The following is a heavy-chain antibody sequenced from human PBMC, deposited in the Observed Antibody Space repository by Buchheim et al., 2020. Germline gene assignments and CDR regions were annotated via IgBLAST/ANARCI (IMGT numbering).Heavy chain of an antibody. Sequence: EVQLVESGGGLVQPGGSLRLSCAASGFTFSSYSMNWVRQAPGKGLEWVSSISSSSSYIYYADSVKGRFTISRDNAKNSLYLQMNSLRAEDTAVYYCARDDGVEGIAVAGIAFDIWGQGT. CDR1: GFTFSSYS. CDR3: ARDDGVEGIAVAGIAFDI. D-gene: IGHD6-19*01. CDR2: ISSSSSYI. J-gene: IGHJ3*02. V-gene: IGHV3-21*01.